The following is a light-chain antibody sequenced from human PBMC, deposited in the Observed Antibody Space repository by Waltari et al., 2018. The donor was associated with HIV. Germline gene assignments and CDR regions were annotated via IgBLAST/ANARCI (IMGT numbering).Light chain of an antibody. Sequence: QSALTQTASVSGSPGQSITISCTGTNTDVGGYNFVSWYQHHPGRAPKLIIYDVTHRPSGVSNRFSGSKSGNTASLTISGLQAEDEADYFCSSYTRSSTHYVFGTGTKVTVL. CDR1: NTDVGGYNF. CDR2: DVT. CDR3: SSYTRSSTHYV. V-gene: IGLV2-14*03. J-gene: IGLJ1*01.